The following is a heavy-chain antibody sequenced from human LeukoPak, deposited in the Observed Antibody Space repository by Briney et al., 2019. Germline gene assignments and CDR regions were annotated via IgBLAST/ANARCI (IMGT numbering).Heavy chain of an antibody. CDR1: GFTVSSNY. V-gene: IGHV3-66*01. Sequence: GGSLRLSCAASGFTVSSNYMSWVRQAPGKGLEWGSVIYSGGSTYYADSVKGRFTLSRDNSKNTLYLQMNSLRAEDTAVYYCASNSGYDSGDAFDIWGQGTMVTVSS. D-gene: IGHD5-12*01. CDR2: IYSGGST. CDR3: ASNSGYDSGDAFDI. J-gene: IGHJ3*02.